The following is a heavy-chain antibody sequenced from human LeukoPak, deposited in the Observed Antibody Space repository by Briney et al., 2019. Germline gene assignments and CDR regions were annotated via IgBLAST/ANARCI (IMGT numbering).Heavy chain of an antibody. CDR1: GYTFTGYY. D-gene: IGHD5-18*01. V-gene: IGHV1-2*06. Sequence: ASVKVSCKASGYTFTGYYMHWVRQAPGQGLEWMGRINPNSGGTNYAQKFQGRVTMTRDTSISTAYMELSRLRSDDTAVYYCARGGGYSYGLFVYWGLGTLVTVSS. CDR2: INPNSGGT. CDR3: ARGGGYSYGLFVY. J-gene: IGHJ4*02.